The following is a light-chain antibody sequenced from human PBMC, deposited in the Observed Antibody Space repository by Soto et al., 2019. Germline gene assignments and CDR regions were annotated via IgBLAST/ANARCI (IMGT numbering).Light chain of an antibody. CDR3: QQDYSYPPT. CDR2: AAS. Sequence: AIRMTQSPSSFSASTGDRVTITCRASQGISSYLAWYQQKPGKAPKLLIYAASTLQSGVPSRFSGSGSGTDFHLTISCLQSEDFATYYCQQDYSYPPTFGQGTKVEIK. V-gene: IGKV1-8*01. J-gene: IGKJ1*01. CDR1: QGISSY.